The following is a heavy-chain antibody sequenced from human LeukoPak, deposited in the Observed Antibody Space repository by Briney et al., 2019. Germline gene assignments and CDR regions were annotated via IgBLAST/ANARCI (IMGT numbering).Heavy chain of an antibody. CDR2: VGISSGNT. D-gene: IGHD2-2*01. CDR3: ARDTKYAFDN. CDR1: GFTFSDYS. J-gene: IGHJ4*02. Sequence: GGSLRLSCAASGFTFSDYSMNWVRQAPGKGLEWISYVGISSGNTKYADSVKGRFTISGDKPKNSLYLQMNSLRVEDTAVYYCARDTKYAFDNWGQGTLVTVSS. V-gene: IGHV3-48*01.